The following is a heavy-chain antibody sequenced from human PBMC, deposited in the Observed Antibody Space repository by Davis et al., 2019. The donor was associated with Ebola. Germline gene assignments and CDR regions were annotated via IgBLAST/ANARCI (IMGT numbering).Heavy chain of an antibody. Sequence: SQTLSPTCPLYGGSFSGYYWSWLRQPPGKGLEWIGEINHSGSTNYNPSLKSRVTISVDTSKNQFSLKLSSVTAADTAVYYCARRVWDSTDWYFDFWSRGTRATVSS. CDR3: ARRVWDSTDWYFDF. V-gene: IGHV4-34*01. D-gene: IGHD1-26*01. J-gene: IGHJ2*01. CDR2: INHSGST. CDR1: GGSFSGYY.